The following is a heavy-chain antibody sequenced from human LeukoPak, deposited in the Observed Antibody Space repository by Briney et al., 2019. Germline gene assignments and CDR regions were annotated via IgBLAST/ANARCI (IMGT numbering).Heavy chain of an antibody. CDR3: ARALWTGYSSSWYSYFDY. J-gene: IGHJ4*02. CDR2: INPNSGGT. V-gene: IGHV1-2*02. CDR1: GYTFTGYY. Sequence: ASVKVSCKASGYTFTGYYMHWVRQAPGQGLEWMGWINPNSGGTNYAQKFQGRVTMTRDTYISTAYMELSRLRSDDTAVYYCARALWTGYSSSWYSYFDYWGQGTLVTVSS. D-gene: IGHD6-13*01.